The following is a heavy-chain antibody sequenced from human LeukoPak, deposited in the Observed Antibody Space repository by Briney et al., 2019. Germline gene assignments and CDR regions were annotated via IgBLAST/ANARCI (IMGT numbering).Heavy chain of an antibody. D-gene: IGHD6-13*01. CDR1: GGSISSYY. CDR3: ARTAGSSSWTT. J-gene: IGHJ5*02. CDR2: IYYSGST. Sequence: SETLSLTCTVSGGSISSYYWSWIRLPPGKGLEWIGYIYYSGSTNYNPSLKSRVTISVDTSKNQFSLKLRSVTAADTAVYYCARTAGSSSWTTWGQGTLVTVSS. V-gene: IGHV4-59*01.